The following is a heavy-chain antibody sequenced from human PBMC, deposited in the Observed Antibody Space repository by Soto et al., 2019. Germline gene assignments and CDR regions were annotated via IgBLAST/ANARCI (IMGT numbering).Heavy chain of an antibody. D-gene: IGHD6-19*01. V-gene: IGHV3-30-3*01. CDR1: GFTFSSYA. J-gene: IGHJ3*02. Sequence: GGSLRLSCAASGFTFSSYAMHWVRQAPGKWLEWVAVISYDGSNKYYADSVKGRFTISRDNSKNTLYLQMNSLRAEDTAVYYCARDRGKAVAGSYDAFDIWGQGXMVTVSS. CDR2: ISYDGSNK. CDR3: ARDRGKAVAGSYDAFDI.